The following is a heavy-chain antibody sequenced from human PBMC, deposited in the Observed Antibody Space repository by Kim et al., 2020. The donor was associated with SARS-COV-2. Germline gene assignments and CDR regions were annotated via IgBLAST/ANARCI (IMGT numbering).Heavy chain of an antibody. J-gene: IGHJ3*02. Sequence: GGSLRLSCAASGFTFSSYSMNWVRQAPGKGLEWVSSISSSSSYIYYADSVKGRFTISRDNAKNSLYLQMNSLRAEDTAVYYCAQTHMATIVDDAFDIWGQGTMVTVSS. D-gene: IGHD5-12*01. V-gene: IGHV3-21*01. CDR1: GFTFSSYS. CDR3: AQTHMATIVDDAFDI. CDR2: ISSSSSYI.